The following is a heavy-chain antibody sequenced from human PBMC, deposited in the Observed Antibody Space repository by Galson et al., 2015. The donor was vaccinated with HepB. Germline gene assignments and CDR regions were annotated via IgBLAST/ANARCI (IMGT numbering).Heavy chain of an antibody. CDR1: GFTFSNYA. V-gene: IGHV3-30-3*01. D-gene: IGHD6-19*01. J-gene: IGHJ4*02. Sequence: SLRLSCAVSGFTFSNYAMHWVRQAPGKGLEWVALISYDGSNKYNADSVKGRFTISRDNSKNTLYLQMNSLRAEDTAVYYCARDHGSLAVAGSPPFDYWGQGTLVPVSS. CDR2: ISYDGSNK. CDR3: ARDHGSLAVAGSPPFDY.